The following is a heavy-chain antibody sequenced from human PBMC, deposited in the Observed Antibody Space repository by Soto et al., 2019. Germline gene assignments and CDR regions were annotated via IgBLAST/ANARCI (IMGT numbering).Heavy chain of an antibody. Sequence: RGSLRLSCSDSGFTFSSYALHWVRQAPGKGLEYVSAISSNGGSTYYADSVKGRFTISRDNSKNTLYLQMSSLRAEDTAVYYCQGTRPEIVAFDIWGQGTMVTVS. CDR1: GFTFSSYA. CDR3: QGTRPEIVAFDI. D-gene: IGHD3-16*02. V-gene: IGHV3-64D*06. CDR2: ISSNGGST. J-gene: IGHJ3*02.